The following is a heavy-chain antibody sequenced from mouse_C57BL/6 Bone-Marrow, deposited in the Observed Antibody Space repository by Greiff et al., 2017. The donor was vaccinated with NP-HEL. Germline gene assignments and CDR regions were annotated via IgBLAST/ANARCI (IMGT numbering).Heavy chain of an antibody. D-gene: IGHD3-1*01. V-gene: IGHV1-69*01. J-gene: IGHJ2*01. CDR2: IDPSDSYT. CDR1: GYTFTSYW. Sequence: QVQLKQPGAELVMPGASVKLSCKASGYTFTSYWMHWVKQRPGQGLEWIGEIDPSDSYTNYNQKFKGKSTLTVDKSSSTAYMQLSSLTSEDSAVYYCARTGPYYFDYWGQGTTLTVSS. CDR3: ARTGPYYFDY.